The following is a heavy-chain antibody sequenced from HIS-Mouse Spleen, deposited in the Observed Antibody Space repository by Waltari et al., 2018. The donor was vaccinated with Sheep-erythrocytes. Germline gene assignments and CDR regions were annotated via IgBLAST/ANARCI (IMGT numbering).Heavy chain of an antibody. CDR3: ARDQGDSGSYYYYYGMDV. Sequence: LGWVSSIRSSSSYIYYADSVKGRFTISRDNAKNSLYLQMNSLRAEDTAVYYCARDQGDSGSYYYYYGMDVWGQGTTVTVSS. J-gene: IGHJ6*02. CDR2: IRSSSSYI. D-gene: IGHD1-26*01. V-gene: IGHV3-21*01.